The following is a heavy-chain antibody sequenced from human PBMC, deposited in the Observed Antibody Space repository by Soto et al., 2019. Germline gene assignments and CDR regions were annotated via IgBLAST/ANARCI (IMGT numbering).Heavy chain of an antibody. Sequence: SETLSLTCAVSGGSITSSSYSWGWVRQPPGKGLEWIGYIYYSGSTNYNPSLKSRVTISVDKSKNQFSLKLNSVTAADTAVYYCARASSGYHPWGQGTLVTVSS. V-gene: IGHV4-61*05. CDR3: ARASSGYHP. CDR1: GGSITSSSYS. D-gene: IGHD3-22*01. CDR2: IYYSGST. J-gene: IGHJ5*02.